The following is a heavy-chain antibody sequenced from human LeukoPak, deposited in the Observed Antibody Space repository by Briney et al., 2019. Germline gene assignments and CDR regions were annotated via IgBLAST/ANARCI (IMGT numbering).Heavy chain of an antibody. Sequence: PSETLSLTCTVSDYSISSGYGYYWGWIRQPPGKGLEWIGNIYHSGITYYNHFNSSLKSRVTISIDTSKNQFSLKLSSVTAADTAVYYCARLRNYYDRSGYKQLWFDPWGQGTLVTVSS. J-gene: IGHJ5*02. CDR1: DYSISSGYGYY. CDR2: IYHSGIT. CDR3: ARLRNYYDRSGYKQLWFDP. D-gene: IGHD3-22*01. V-gene: IGHV4-38-2*02.